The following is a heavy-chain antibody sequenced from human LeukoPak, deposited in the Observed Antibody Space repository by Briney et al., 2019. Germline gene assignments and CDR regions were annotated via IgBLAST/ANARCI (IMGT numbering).Heavy chain of an antibody. Sequence: ASVEVSCKASGYTFTSYYMHWVRQAPGQGLEWMGIINPSGGSTSYAQKFQGRVTTTRDTSTSTVYMELSSLRSEDTAVYYCARIPIAAAGSPNYYYYGMDVWGQGTTVTVSS. CDR3: ARIPIAAAGSPNYYYYGMDV. CDR2: INPSGGST. CDR1: GYTFTSYY. D-gene: IGHD6-13*01. J-gene: IGHJ6*02. V-gene: IGHV1-46*01.